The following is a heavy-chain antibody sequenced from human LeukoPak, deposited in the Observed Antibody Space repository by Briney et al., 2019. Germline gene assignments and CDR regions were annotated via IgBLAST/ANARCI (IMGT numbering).Heavy chain of an antibody. Sequence: SGPTLVNPTPPLTLTCTVSGFSPSTSGMRVSWIRQPLGKALEGLAPIDWDDDKFYSTSLKTRLTISKDTSKNQVVLTMTNMDPVDTATYYCARLNSGTYFDYWGQGTLVTVSS. CDR1: GFSPSTSGMR. V-gene: IGHV2-70*04. D-gene: IGHD1-26*01. CDR2: IDWDDDK. CDR3: ARLNSGTYFDY. J-gene: IGHJ4*02.